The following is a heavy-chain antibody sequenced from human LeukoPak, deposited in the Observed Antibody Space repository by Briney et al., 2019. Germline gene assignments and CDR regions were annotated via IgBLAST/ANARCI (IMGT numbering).Heavy chain of an antibody. CDR1: GYSISSGYF. J-gene: IGHJ3*02. D-gene: IGHD3-16*01. V-gene: IGHV4-38-2*02. Sequence: SETLSLTCTVSGYSISSGYFWGWIRQPPGKGLEWIGSIYHSGTTYYNPSLKSRVTISVDTSKNQFSLKLSSVTAADTAVYYCARGRGGRAFDIWGQGTMVTVSS. CDR2: IYHSGTT. CDR3: ARGRGGRAFDI.